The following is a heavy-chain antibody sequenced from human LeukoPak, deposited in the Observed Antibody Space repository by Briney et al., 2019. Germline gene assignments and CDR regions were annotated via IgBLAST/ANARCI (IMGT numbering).Heavy chain of an antibody. J-gene: IGHJ4*02. CDR2: ISYDGSNK. Sequence: PGGSLRLSCAAPGFTFSSYGMSWVRQAPGKGLGWVTVISYDGSNKYYTDSVKGRFTISRDNSKNTLYLQMNSLRAEDRAVYYCARGLQRHVDTTMVSRLWDYWGQGTLVTVSS. CDR1: GFTFSSYG. CDR3: ARGLQRHVDTTMVSRLWDY. D-gene: IGHD5-18*01. V-gene: IGHV3-30*03.